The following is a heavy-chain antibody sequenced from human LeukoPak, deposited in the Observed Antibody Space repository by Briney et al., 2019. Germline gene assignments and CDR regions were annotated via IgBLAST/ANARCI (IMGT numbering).Heavy chain of an antibody. Sequence: SETLSLTCTVSGDSISSYYWNWIRQPPGKGLEWIGEINHSGSTNYNPSLKSRVTISVDTSKNQFSLKLSSVTAADTAVYYCARGRMVRGVFNSWKYYFDYWGQGTLVIVSS. CDR1: GDSISSYY. J-gene: IGHJ4*02. CDR2: INHSGST. CDR3: ARGRMVRGVFNSWKYYFDY. D-gene: IGHD3-10*01. V-gene: IGHV4-34*01.